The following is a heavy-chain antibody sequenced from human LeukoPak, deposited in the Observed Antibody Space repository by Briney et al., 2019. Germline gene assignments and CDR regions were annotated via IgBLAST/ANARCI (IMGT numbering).Heavy chain of an antibody. CDR3: AGSSAFDAFDI. Sequence: SETLSLTCTVSGGSITSGGYYWSWIRQHPGKGLEWIGYTYHRGSTNYNPSLKSRVTISVDTSKNQFSLKVSSLSAADTAVYYCAGSSAFDAFDIWGQGTMVAVSS. V-gene: IGHV4-30-4*01. J-gene: IGHJ3*02. CDR1: GGSITSGGYY. D-gene: IGHD3-10*01. CDR2: TYHRGST.